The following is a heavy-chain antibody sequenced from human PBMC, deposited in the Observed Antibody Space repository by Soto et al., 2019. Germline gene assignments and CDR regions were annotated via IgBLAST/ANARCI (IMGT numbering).Heavy chain of an antibody. Sequence: SETLSLSCTVSGDSISSSSFYWGWIRQPPGRGLEWIGTIYYSGSTYYNPSLKSRVTISVDTSKNQFSLKLSSVTAADTAVYYCAFHGQNADASSGYDFCAQRTLVTVSA. CDR2: IYYSGST. J-gene: IGHJ4*02. CDR3: AFHGQNADASSGYDF. CDR1: GDSISSSSFY. V-gene: IGHV4-39*01. D-gene: IGHD6-13*01.